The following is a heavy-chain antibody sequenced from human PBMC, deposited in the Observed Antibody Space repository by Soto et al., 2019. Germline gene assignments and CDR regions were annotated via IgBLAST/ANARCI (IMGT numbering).Heavy chain of an antibody. CDR2: IYWNDDK. CDR3: EHRQGVKRTLGAFDI. Sequence: QITLKESGPTLVKPTQTLTLTCTFSGFSLSTSGVGVGWIRQPPGKALEWLALIYWNDDKRYSPSLKSRLTITKDTSKNQVVLTMTNMDPVDTATYYCEHRQGVKRTLGAFDIWGQGTMVTVSS. V-gene: IGHV2-5*01. J-gene: IGHJ3*02. CDR1: GFSLSTSGVG. D-gene: IGHD6-13*01.